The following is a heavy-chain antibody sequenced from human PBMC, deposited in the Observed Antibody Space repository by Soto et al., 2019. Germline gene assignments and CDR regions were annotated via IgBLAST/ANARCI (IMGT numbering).Heavy chain of an antibody. CDR3: ARGYYYDSSGYYLNDFDY. CDR2: VNPNTGGT. CDR1: GYSFTAYY. J-gene: IGHJ4*02. V-gene: IGHV1-2*02. Sequence: QVQLVQSGGEVKNPGASVRVSCEASGYSFTAYYMHWVRQAPGLGLEWMGWVNPNTGGTNYAQKFQGRVTMTRNTSISTAYMELSSLRSEDTAVYYCARGYYYDSSGYYLNDFDYWGQGTLVTVSS. D-gene: IGHD3-22*01.